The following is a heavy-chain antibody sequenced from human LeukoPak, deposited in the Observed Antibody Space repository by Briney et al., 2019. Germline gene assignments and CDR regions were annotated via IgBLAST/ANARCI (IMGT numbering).Heavy chain of an antibody. D-gene: IGHD3-22*01. J-gene: IGHJ4*02. V-gene: IGHV3-30*02. CDR3: AKGSTDYDSSNYYLGY. CDR1: GFTFSSYG. Sequence: PGGSLRLSCAASGFTFSSYGIHWVRQAPGKGLEWVAFIRYDGSNKYYADSVKGRFTISRDNSKNTLYLQMNSLRAEDTALYYCAKGSTDYDSSNYYLGYWGQGTLVTVSS. CDR2: IRYDGSNK.